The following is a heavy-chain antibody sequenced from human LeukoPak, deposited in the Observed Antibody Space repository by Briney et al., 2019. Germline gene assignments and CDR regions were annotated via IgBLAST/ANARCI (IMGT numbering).Heavy chain of an antibody. V-gene: IGHV4-59*08. CDR1: GGSISSYY. J-gene: IGHJ3*02. CDR3: ARQKGHNAFDI. Sequence: SETLSLTCTVSGGSISSYYWSWIRQPPGKGLEWIGYIYYSGSTTYNPSLKSRVSISLDTSKNQFSLKLSSVTAADTAVYYCARQKGHNAFDIWGQGTMVTVSS. D-gene: IGHD2-21*01. CDR2: IYYSGST.